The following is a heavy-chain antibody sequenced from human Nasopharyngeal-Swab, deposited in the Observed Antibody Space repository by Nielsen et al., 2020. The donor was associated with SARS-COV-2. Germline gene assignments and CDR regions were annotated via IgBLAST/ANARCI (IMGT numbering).Heavy chain of an antibody. V-gene: IGHV1-69*13. CDR2: IIPIFGTA. CDR3: ARDRGCSGGSCYGDWFDP. J-gene: IGHJ5*02. Sequence: SVKVSCKASGGTFSSYAISWVRQAPGQGLEWMGGIIPIFGTANYAQKFQGRVTITADESTSTAYMELSSLRSEDTAVYYCARDRGCSGGSCYGDWFDPWGQGTLVIVSS. D-gene: IGHD2-15*01. CDR1: GGTFSSYA.